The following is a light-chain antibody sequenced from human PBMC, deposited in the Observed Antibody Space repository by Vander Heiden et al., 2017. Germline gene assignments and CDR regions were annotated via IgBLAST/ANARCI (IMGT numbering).Light chain of an antibody. V-gene: IGKV3-11*01. CDR1: QSISSY. J-gene: IGKJ4*01. CDR3: QQRSDWPLT. Sequence: EIVLTHSPATLSLSPGERATLSCRASQSISSYLAWYQQKPGQPPRLLIYDTSNRATGIPARFSASGSGTDFTLTISSLETEDFAVYYCQQRSDWPLTFGGGTKVEIK. CDR2: DTS.